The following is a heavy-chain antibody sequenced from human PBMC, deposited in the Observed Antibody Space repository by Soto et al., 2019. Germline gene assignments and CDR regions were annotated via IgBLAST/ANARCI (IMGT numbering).Heavy chain of an antibody. Sequence: QVQLVQSGAEVKKPGASVKVSCKASGYTFTSYGISWVRQAPGQGLEWMGGISAYNGNTNYAQKLQGRVTMTTDTSTSTAYMELRSLRSDDTAVYYCARETYYDFWSGYSGPYYYYGMDVWGQGTTVTVSS. J-gene: IGHJ6*02. V-gene: IGHV1-18*01. CDR3: ARETYYDFWSGYSGPYYYYGMDV. D-gene: IGHD3-3*01. CDR1: GYTFTSYG. CDR2: ISAYNGNT.